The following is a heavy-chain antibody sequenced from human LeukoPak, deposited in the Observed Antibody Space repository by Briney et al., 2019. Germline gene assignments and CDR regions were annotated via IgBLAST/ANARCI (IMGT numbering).Heavy chain of an antibody. Sequence: PGGSLRLSCAASGFTFSSYAMSWVRQAPGKGLEWVSAISGSGGSTYYADSVKGRFTTSRDNSKNTLYLQMNSLRAEDTAVYYCAKDGLLWFGELLQVDYWGQGTLVTVSS. V-gene: IGHV3-23*01. CDR1: GFTFSSYA. CDR3: AKDGLLWFGELLQVDY. J-gene: IGHJ4*02. CDR2: ISGSGGST. D-gene: IGHD3-10*01.